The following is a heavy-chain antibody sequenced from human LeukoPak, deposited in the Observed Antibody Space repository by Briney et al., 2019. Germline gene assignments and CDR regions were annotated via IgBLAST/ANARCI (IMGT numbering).Heavy chain of an antibody. D-gene: IGHD3-22*01. J-gene: IGHJ4*02. CDR1: GFTFSSYG. V-gene: IGHV3-30*18. Sequence: GGSLRLSCAASGFTFSSYGMHWVRQAPGRGLEWVAVISYDGSNKYYTDSVKGRFTIPRHNPKNTLYLQMNSLRAEDTAVYYCAKEGNTYYYDSSTDYFDYWGQGTLVTVSS. CDR2: ISYDGSNK. CDR3: AKEGNTYYYDSSTDYFDY.